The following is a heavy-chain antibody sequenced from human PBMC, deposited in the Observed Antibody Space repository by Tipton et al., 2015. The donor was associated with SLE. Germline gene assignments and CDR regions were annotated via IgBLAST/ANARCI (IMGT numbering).Heavy chain of an antibody. Sequence: SLRLSCAASGFTFSSYSMNWARQAPGKGLEWVSSISSSSSYIYYADSVKGRFTISRDNAKNSLYLQMNSLRAEDTAVYYCTKAVAGTGDAFDIWGQGTMVTVSS. CDR3: TKAVAGTGDAFDI. D-gene: IGHD6-19*01. CDR2: ISSSSSYI. CDR1: GFTFSSYS. V-gene: IGHV3-21*01. J-gene: IGHJ3*02.